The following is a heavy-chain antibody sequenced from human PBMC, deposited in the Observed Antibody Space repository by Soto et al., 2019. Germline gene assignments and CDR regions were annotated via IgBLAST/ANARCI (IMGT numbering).Heavy chain of an antibody. CDR2: IYYSGST. D-gene: IGHD4-17*01. Sequence: QVQLQESGPGLVKPSQTLSLTCTVSGGSISSGAYYWSWVRQPPGKGLEWIGYIYYSGSTYYNPSLTSRVTIPVDTSKNQFSLKLSSVTATDTAVYYCARDNYGDTYYFDYWGQGTLVTVSS. CDR1: GGSISSGAYY. J-gene: IGHJ4*02. CDR3: ARDNYGDTYYFDY. V-gene: IGHV4-30-4*01.